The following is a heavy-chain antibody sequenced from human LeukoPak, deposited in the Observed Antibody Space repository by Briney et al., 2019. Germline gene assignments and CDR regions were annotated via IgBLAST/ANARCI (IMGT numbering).Heavy chain of an antibody. J-gene: IGHJ4*02. CDR2: ISYDGNIK. CDR3: AKDFRIGYSAHFDY. D-gene: IGHD2-21*01. CDR1: GFTFSSYA. V-gene: IGHV3-30*04. Sequence: PGGSLRLSCAASGFTFSSYAMHWVRQAPGKGLEWVAVISYDGNIKYYTDSVKGRFTISRDNSKNTLYLQMNSLRGEDTAVYYCAKDFRIGYSAHFDYWGQGALVTVSS.